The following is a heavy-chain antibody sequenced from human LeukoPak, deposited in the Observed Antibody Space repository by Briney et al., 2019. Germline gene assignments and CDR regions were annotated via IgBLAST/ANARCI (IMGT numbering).Heavy chain of an antibody. J-gene: IGHJ3*02. Sequence: ASVKVSCKASGFTFTSSAMQWVRQARGQRLEWIGWIVVGSGNTSYAQKFQERVTITRDMSTSTAYMELSSLRSEDTAVYYCAAGRWLPLVAFDIWGQGTMVTVSS. CDR3: AAGRWLPLVAFDI. D-gene: IGHD5-24*01. CDR1: GFTFTSSA. CDR2: IVVGSGNT. V-gene: IGHV1-58*02.